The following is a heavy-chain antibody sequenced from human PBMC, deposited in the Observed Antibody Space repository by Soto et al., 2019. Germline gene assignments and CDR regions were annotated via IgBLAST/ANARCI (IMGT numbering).Heavy chain of an antibody. CDR3: ASDDDRGRNWDVAY. CDR1: GFNFNTYF. J-gene: IGHJ4*02. Sequence: QVQVVQSGGGVVQPGRSLRLSCAASGFNFNTYFIHWVRQAPGKGLEWVAMIFPNGRDKEYADSVKGRLTISKDKSNHRMYLQVESLRPEERAVYYCASDDDRGRNWDVAYWGQGALVPVSS. D-gene: IGHD1-26*01. V-gene: IGHV3-30*13. CDR2: IFPNGRDK.